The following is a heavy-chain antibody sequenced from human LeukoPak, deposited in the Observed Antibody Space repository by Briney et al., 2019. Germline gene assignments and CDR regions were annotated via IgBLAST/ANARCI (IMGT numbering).Heavy chain of an antibody. Sequence: PGGSLRLSCAASGFIFSDYSMNWVRQAPGRGLEWVSSISSSGSYTYYADSMQGRFTISRDNAKNSLFLQMSSLRAEDTAVYYCVRDLGEIQLWSSYYFDSWGQGTLVTVSS. CDR3: VRDLGEIQLWSSYYFDS. D-gene: IGHD5-18*01. J-gene: IGHJ4*02. CDR1: GFIFSDYS. CDR2: ISSSGSYT. V-gene: IGHV3-21*01.